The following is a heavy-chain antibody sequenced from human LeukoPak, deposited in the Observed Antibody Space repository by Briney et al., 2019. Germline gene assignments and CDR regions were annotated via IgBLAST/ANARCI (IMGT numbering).Heavy chain of an antibody. CDR2: IFYSGNT. CDR3: VTTRAHQFDF. CDR1: GGSINNADYY. D-gene: IGHD4-11*01. Sequence: SETLSLTCTVSGGSINNADYYWTWIRQHPGKGLEWIGFIFYSGNTYYNPSLKSRVTISIDTSKNQFSLKMNSVTAADTAVYYCVTTRAHQFDFWGQGTLVTVSS. J-gene: IGHJ4*02. V-gene: IGHV4-31*03.